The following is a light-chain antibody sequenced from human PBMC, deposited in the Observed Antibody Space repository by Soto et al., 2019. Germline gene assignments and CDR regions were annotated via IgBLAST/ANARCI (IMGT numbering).Light chain of an antibody. CDR2: GAS. Sequence: DFQMTQSPSSLSASVGDRVTITCRAGQAIGNYLAWYQQKPGKVPQLLIYGASSLLSGVPSRFSGSGSGTDFTLTISSLQPEDVATYYCQKYNRAPLTFGGGTKVEIK. J-gene: IGKJ4*01. CDR3: QKYNRAPLT. CDR1: QAIGNY. V-gene: IGKV1-27*01.